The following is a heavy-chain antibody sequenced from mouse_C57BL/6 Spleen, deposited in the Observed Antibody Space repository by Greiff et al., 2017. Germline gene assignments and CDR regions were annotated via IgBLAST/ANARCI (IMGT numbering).Heavy chain of an antibody. D-gene: IGHD1-1*01. V-gene: IGHV1-54*01. CDR1: GYAFTNYL. J-gene: IGHJ2*01. CDR2: INPGSGGT. CDR3: ARHGSSNYFDY. Sequence: QVQLQQSGAELVRPGTSVKVSCKASGYAFTNYLIEWVKQRPGQGLEWIGVINPGSGGTNYNEKFKGKATLTADKSSSTAYMQLSSLTSEDSAVYFCARHGSSNYFDYWGQVTTLTVSS.